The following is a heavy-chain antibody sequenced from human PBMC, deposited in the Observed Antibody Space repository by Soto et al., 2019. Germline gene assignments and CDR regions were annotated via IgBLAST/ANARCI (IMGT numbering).Heavy chain of an antibody. J-gene: IGHJ4*02. V-gene: IGHV3-33*01. CDR2: IWYDGSNK. Sequence: GGSLRLSCLASGFTFSSYGMHWVRQAPGKGLEWVAVIWYDGSNKYYADSVKGRFTISRDNSKNTLYLQMNSLRAEDTAVYYCASSSVRFLEWFPPRLDYWGKGTRVTVSS. CDR3: ASSSVRFLEWFPPRLDY. CDR1: GFTFSSYG. D-gene: IGHD3-3*01.